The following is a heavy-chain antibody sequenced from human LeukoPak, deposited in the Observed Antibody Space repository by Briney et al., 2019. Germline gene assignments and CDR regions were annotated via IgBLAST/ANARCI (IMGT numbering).Heavy chain of an antibody. V-gene: IGHV1-8*01. D-gene: IGHD3-9*01. CDR3: ARGGYVRYFDWLLPPDAFDI. CDR1: GYTFTSYD. Sequence: ASVKVSCKASGYTFTSYDINWVRQATGQGLEWMGWMNPNSGNTGYAQKFQGRVTMTRNTSISTAYMELSSLRSEDTAVYYCARGGYVRYFDWLLPPDAFDIWGQGTMVTVSS. CDR2: MNPNSGNT. J-gene: IGHJ3*02.